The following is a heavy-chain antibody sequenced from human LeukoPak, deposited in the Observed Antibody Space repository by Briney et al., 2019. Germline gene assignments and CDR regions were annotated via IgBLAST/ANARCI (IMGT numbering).Heavy chain of an antibody. J-gene: IGHJ4*02. D-gene: IGHD6-19*01. CDR2: INTDGTVT. CDR1: GFTFSKYW. Sequence: PGGSLRLSCAASGFTFSKYWMLWVRQAPGKGLESVSRINTDGTVTAHADSVKGRFTVSRDNADNTMLLQMNSVRDEDTAVYYCATKQWLAPPPDSWGQGTPVTVSS. CDR3: ATKQWLAPPPDS. V-gene: IGHV3-74*01.